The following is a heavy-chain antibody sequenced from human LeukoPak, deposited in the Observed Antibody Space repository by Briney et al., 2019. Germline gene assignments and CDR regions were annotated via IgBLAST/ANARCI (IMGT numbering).Heavy chain of an antibody. CDR1: GYSFTSYW. CDR3: ASAYCGGDCSLSPNAFDI. J-gene: IGHJ3*02. CDR2: IYPGDSDT. Sequence: GESLKISCKGSGYSFTSYWIGWVRQMPGKGLEWMGIIYPGDSDTRYSPSFQGQVTISADKSISTAYLQWSSLKASDTAMYYCASAYCGGDCSLSPNAFDIWGQGTMVTVSS. D-gene: IGHD2-21*02. V-gene: IGHV5-51*01.